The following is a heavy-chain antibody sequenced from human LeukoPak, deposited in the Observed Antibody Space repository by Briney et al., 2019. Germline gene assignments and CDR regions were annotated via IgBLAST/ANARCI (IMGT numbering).Heavy chain of an antibody. CDR3: AREYSSSWYSEEYYGMDV. D-gene: IGHD6-13*01. J-gene: IGHJ6*02. CDR1: GFTLSSYW. CDR2: IKQDGSEK. V-gene: IGHV3-7*01. Sequence: GRSLRLSWAAAGFTLSSYWMSWVRQAPGKGLEWVANIKQDGSEKYYVDSVKGRFTISRDNAKNSLYLQMNSLRAEDTAVYYCAREYSSSWYSEEYYGMDVWGQGTTVTVSS.